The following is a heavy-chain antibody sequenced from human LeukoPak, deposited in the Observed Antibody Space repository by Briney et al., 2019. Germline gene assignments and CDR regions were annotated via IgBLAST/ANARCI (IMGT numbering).Heavy chain of an antibody. J-gene: IGHJ4*02. CDR2: LYTSGST. V-gene: IGHV4-4*07. CDR3: ARGTVTTLFDY. CDR1: AGSISGYY. D-gene: IGHD4-17*01. Sequence: PSETLSLTCTVSAGSISGYYWGWIRQPAGKGLEWIGRLYTSGSTDYNPSLKSRVTMSVDTSKNQFSLKLRSVTAADTAVYYCARGTVTTLFDYWGQGTLVTVSS.